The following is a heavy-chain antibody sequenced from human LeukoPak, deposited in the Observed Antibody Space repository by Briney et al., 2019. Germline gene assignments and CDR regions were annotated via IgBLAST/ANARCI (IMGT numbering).Heavy chain of an antibody. Sequence: ASVRLSCKASGYTFTIYGISWVRRAPGQGLEWLGCISAYTGNTNFAQKFQGRVTMTTDTSTSTAYMELRSLRSDATAVYYCARDSIAPLAGVNDYWGQGTLVTVSS. CDR1: GYTFTIYG. CDR3: ARDSIAPLAGVNDY. V-gene: IGHV1-18*01. CDR2: ISAYTGNT. D-gene: IGHD6-6*01. J-gene: IGHJ4*02.